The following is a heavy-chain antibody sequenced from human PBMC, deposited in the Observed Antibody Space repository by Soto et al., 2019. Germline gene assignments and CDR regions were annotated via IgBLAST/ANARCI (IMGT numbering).Heavy chain of an antibody. V-gene: IGHV1-69*13. J-gene: IGHJ6*02. CDR2: VIPIFGTA. D-gene: IGHD4-17*01. Sequence: SVKVSCKASGGTFSSYAISWVRQAPGQGLEWMGGVIPIFGTANYAQKFQGRVTITADESTSTAYMELSSLRSEDTAVYYCARAYGYYYYGMDVWGQGTTVTVSS. CDR3: ARAYGYYYYGMDV. CDR1: GGTFSSYA.